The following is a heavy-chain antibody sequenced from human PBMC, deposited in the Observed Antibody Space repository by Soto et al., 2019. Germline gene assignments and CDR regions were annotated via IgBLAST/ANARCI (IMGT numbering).Heavy chain of an antibody. J-gene: IGHJ6*02. Sequence: GGSLRLSCAASGFTFSSYGMHWVRQAPGKGLEWVAVIWYDGSNKYYADSVKGRFTISRDNSKNTLYLQMNSLRAEDTAVYYCARDTQTFTPTLYYYYYYGMDVWGQGTTVTVSS. CDR2: IWYDGSNK. CDR3: ARDTQTFTPTLYYYYYYGMDV. CDR1: GFTFSSYG. V-gene: IGHV3-33*01.